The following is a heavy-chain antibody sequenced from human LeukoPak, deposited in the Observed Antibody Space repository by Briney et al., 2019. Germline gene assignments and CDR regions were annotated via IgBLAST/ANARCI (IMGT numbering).Heavy chain of an antibody. Sequence: GGSLRLSCAASGFTFSSYAMHWVSQAPGKGLECVSAISSNGGSTYYANSVKGRFTISRDNSKNTLYLQMGSLRAEDMAVYYCARDGVQLWSVNDYWGQGTLVTVSS. CDR3: ARDGVQLWSVNDY. CDR2: ISSNGGST. D-gene: IGHD5-18*01. V-gene: IGHV3-64*01. CDR1: GFTFSSYA. J-gene: IGHJ4*02.